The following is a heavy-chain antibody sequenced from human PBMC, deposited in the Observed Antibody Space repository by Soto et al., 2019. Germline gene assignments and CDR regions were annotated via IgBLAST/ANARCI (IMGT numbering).Heavy chain of an antibody. D-gene: IGHD4-17*01. Sequence: SETLSLTCAVSGGSIISGGYSWIWIRQPPGKGLEWIGYIYHSGSTYYNPSLKSRVTISVDRSKNQFSLKLSSVTAADTAVYYCAREDRYGDYVYWGQGTLVTVSS. CDR1: GGSIISGGYS. CDR2: IYHSGST. V-gene: IGHV4-30-2*01. CDR3: AREDRYGDYVY. J-gene: IGHJ4*02.